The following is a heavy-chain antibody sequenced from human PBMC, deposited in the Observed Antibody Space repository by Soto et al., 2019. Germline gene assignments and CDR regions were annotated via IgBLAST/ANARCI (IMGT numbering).Heavy chain of an antibody. J-gene: IGHJ4*01. D-gene: IGHD5-18*01. Sequence: LSLTCTVSGGSISSGNYCWSWIRQPPGKGLEWIGFIHYSGSSYYNPSLKSRVTISVDTSKNQFSLKLDSVTAADTAVYYCARDLDTATYFDYWGHGTLVTVSS. CDR3: ARDLDTATYFDY. V-gene: IGHV4-30-4*01. CDR1: GGSISSGNYC. CDR2: IHYSGSS.